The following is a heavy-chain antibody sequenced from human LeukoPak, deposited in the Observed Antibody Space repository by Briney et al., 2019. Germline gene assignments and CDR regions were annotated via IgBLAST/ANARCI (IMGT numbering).Heavy chain of an antibody. CDR3: ARDFNTYGSGYFDY. CDR1: GGSISSYY. CDR2: IYYSGST. Sequence: SSETLSLTCTVSGGSISSYYWSWIRQPPGKGLEWIGYIYYSGSTNYNPSLKSRVTISVDTSKNQFSLKLSSVTAADTAVYYCARDFNTYGSGYFDYWGQGTLVTVSS. V-gene: IGHV4-59*12. D-gene: IGHD5-18*01. J-gene: IGHJ4*02.